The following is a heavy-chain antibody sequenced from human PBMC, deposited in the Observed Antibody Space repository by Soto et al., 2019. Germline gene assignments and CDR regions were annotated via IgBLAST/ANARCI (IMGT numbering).Heavy chain of an antibody. J-gene: IGHJ5*02. CDR1: GGAFGSYA. V-gene: IGHV1-69*13. D-gene: IGHD6-6*01. Sequence: SVKVCCEASGGAFGSYAISWVRQAPGQGLEWMGGIIPIFGTANYAQKFQGRVTITADESTSTAYMELSSLRSEDTAVYYCARGAAADRRGTKPTKNWFDPWGQGTLVTVSS. CDR3: ARGAAADRRGTKPTKNWFDP. CDR2: IIPIFGTA.